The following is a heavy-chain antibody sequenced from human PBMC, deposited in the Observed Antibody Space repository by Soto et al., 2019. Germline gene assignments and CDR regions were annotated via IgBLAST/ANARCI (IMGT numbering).Heavy chain of an antibody. D-gene: IGHD3-9*01. CDR3: ARGRNYNILTGYYPEPLPFDS. V-gene: IGHV4-61*01. CDR1: GGPLSSGSYY. Sequence: LSLTCSVSGGPLSSGSYYWSWIRQTPGRGLEWIAYIYYSGNTHYNPSLKSRVTISVDTSKNQFSLNLRSVSAADTAVYYCARGRNYNILTGYYPEPLPFDSWGRGNLVIVSS. J-gene: IGHJ4*02. CDR2: IYYSGNT.